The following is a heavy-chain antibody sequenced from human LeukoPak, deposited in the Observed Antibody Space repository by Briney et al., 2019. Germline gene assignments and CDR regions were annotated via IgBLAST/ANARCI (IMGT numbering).Heavy chain of an antibody. CDR1: GFTVSSNY. Sequence: GGSLRLSCAASGFTVSSNYMSWVRQAPGKGLEWVSVIYSGGSTYYADSVKGRFTISRENSKNTLYLQMNSLRADDTAVYYCARVRDGDYYDYWGQGTQVTVSS. V-gene: IGHV3-66*01. D-gene: IGHD4-17*01. CDR3: ARVRDGDYYDY. J-gene: IGHJ4*02. CDR2: IYSGGST.